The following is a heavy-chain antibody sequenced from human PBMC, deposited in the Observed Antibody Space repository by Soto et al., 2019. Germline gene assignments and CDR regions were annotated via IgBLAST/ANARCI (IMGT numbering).Heavy chain of an antibody. CDR1: GLSFSGYY. J-gene: IGHJ6*02. CDR3: ARIGAMVTIGYYYGMDV. Sequence: SETLSLTCAFYGLSFSGYYWSWIRQPPGKGLEWIGEINHSGSTNYNPSLKSRVTISVDTSKNQFSLKLSSVTAADTAVYYCARIGAMVTIGYYYGMDVWGQGTTVTVSS. D-gene: IGHD5-18*01. V-gene: IGHV4-34*01. CDR2: INHSGST.